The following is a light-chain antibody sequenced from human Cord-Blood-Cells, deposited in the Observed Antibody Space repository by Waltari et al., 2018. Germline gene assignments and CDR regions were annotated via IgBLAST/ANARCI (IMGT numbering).Light chain of an antibody. CDR2: GAS. J-gene: IGKJ1*01. CDR1: RSVSSSY. Sequence: ELVFPLSPATLSLSPGERATLPSRASRSVSSSYLTWYQQKPGQAPRLLIYGASSRATGIPDRFSGSGSGTDFTLTISRLEPEDFAVYYCQQYGSSPRTFGQGTKVEIK. CDR3: QQYGSSPRT. V-gene: IGKV3-20*01.